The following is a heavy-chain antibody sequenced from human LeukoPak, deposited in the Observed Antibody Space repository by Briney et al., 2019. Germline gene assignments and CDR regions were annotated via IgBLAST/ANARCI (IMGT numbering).Heavy chain of an antibody. V-gene: IGHV4-39*07. CDR1: GGSISSSSYY. D-gene: IGHD3-3*01. J-gene: IGHJ3*02. CDR2: IYYSGST. Sequence: SETLSLTCTVSGGSISSSSYYWGWIRQPPGKGLEWIGSIYYSGSTYYNPSLKSRVTISVDTSKNQFSLKLSSVTAADTAVYYCARGRHYDFWSGYSNDAFDIWGQGTMVTVSS. CDR3: ARGRHYDFWSGYSNDAFDI.